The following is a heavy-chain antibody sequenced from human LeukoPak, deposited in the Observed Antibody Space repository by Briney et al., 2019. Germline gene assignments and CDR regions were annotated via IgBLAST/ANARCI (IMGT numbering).Heavy chain of an antibody. J-gene: IGHJ4*02. CDR1: GGSISSGSYY. CDR2: INHSGST. D-gene: IGHD5-12*01. CDR3: ARLGGYRIKKFDY. Sequence: SETLSLTCTVSGGSISSGSYYWSWIRQPPGKGLEWIGEINHSGSTNYNPSLKSRVTISVDTSKNQFSLKLSSVTAAGTAVYYCARLGGYRIKKFDYWGQGTLVTVSS. V-gene: IGHV4-39*07.